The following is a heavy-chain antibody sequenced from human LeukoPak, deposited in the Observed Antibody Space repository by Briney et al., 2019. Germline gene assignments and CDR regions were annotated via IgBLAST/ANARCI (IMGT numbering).Heavy chain of an antibody. J-gene: IGHJ3*02. CDR3: ARPRHSSQDYDILTGYRSVDAFDI. CDR1: GYSFTSYW. Sequence: GESLKISCKGSGYSFTSYWIGWVRQMLGKGLEWMGIIYPGDSDTRYSPSFQGQVTISADKSISTAYLQWSSLKASDTAMYYCARPRHSSQDYDILTGYRSVDAFDIWGQGTMVTVSS. V-gene: IGHV5-51*01. CDR2: IYPGDSDT. D-gene: IGHD3-9*01.